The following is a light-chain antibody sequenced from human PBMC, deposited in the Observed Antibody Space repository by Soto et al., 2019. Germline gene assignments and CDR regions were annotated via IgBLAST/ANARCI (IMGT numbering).Light chain of an antibody. Sequence: QSALTQPPSASGSPGQSVTISCTGTSSDVGGYNYVSWYQQHPGKAPNLMIYEVSKRPSGVPDRFSGSKSGNTASLTVSGLQAEDEADYYCSSYASSNQVFGGGTKLTVL. V-gene: IGLV2-8*01. J-gene: IGLJ3*02. CDR3: SSYASSNQV. CDR2: EVS. CDR1: SSDVGGYNY.